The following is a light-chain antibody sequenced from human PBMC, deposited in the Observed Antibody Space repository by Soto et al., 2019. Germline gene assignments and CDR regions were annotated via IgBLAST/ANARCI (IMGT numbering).Light chain of an antibody. CDR2: AAS. J-gene: IGKJ4*01. CDR3: QNYNSAPPLT. Sequence: DIQMTQSPSSLSASVGDRVTITCRASQGISNYLAWYQQKPGKVPKLLIYAASTLQSGVPSRFSGSGSGTDFTITISSLQPEDVATYSCQNYNSAPPLTFGGGTKVEIK. CDR1: QGISNY. V-gene: IGKV1-27*01.